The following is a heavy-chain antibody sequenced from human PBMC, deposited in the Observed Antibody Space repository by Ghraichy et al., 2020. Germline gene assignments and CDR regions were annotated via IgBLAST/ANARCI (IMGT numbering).Heavy chain of an antibody. J-gene: IGHJ4*02. CDR3: ARHHPDSSGYYYSK. Sequence: ASLKVSCKASGYTFTGYYMHWVRQAPGQGLEWMGWINPNSGGTNYAQKFQGRVTMTRDTSISTAYMELSRLRSDDTAVYYCARHHPDSSGYYYSKWGQGTLVTVSS. D-gene: IGHD3-22*01. CDR1: GYTFTGYY. CDR2: INPNSGGT. V-gene: IGHV1-2*02.